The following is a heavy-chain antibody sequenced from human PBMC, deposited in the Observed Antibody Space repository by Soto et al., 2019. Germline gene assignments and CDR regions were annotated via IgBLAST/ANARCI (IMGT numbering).Heavy chain of an antibody. Sequence: GESLKISCAASGFTFSSYAMSWVRQAPGKGLEWVSAISGSGGSTYYADSVKGRFTISRDNSKNTLYLQMNSLRAEDTAVYYCANHDSSSYYYYGMDVWVQGTTVTVSS. D-gene: IGHD6-6*01. CDR3: ANHDSSSYYYYGMDV. J-gene: IGHJ6*02. CDR2: ISGSGGST. CDR1: GFTFSSYA. V-gene: IGHV3-23*01.